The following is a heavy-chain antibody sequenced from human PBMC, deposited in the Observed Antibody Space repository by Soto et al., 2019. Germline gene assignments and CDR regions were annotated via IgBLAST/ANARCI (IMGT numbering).Heavy chain of an antibody. D-gene: IGHD2-21*01. CDR2: LKGEAKGGTT. CDR1: GFTFSNAW. J-gene: IGHJ4*02. CDR3: TTRLSNGYYNFDY. Sequence: PGVSLRLSCAASGFTFSNAWMSWVRQAPGKGLKRVGRLKGEAKGGTTDYTAPVKGRITIPRDPPKDKHYIQLNSRKTEDTAVYYCTTRLSNGYYNFDYWGQGT. V-gene: IGHV3-15*01.